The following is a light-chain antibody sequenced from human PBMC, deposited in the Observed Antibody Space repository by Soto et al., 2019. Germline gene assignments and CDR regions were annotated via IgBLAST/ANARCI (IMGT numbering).Light chain of an antibody. J-gene: IGKJ1*01. CDR2: GAS. CDR1: QSVSSN. V-gene: IGKV3-15*01. Sequence: EIVMTQSPATLSVSPGERATLSCRASQSVSSNLAWYQQKPGQAPRLLIYGASTRATGIPARFSGSGSGTEFTLTISSLQSEEFEVYYCQQYNNWPPSTFGQGTKGEIK. CDR3: QQYNNWPPST.